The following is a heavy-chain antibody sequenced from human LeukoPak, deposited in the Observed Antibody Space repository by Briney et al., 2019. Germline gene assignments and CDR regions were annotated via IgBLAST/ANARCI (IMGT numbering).Heavy chain of an antibody. J-gene: IGHJ3*02. CDR3: ARDTNWNARVDAFGI. Sequence: GASVKVSCKASGGTFSSYAISWVRQAPGQGLEWMGRTIPILGIANYAQKFQGRVTITADKSTSTAYMELSSLRSEDTAVYYCARDTNWNARVDAFGIWGQGTMVTVSS. CDR1: GGTFSSYA. CDR2: TIPILGIA. D-gene: IGHD1-1*01. V-gene: IGHV1-69*04.